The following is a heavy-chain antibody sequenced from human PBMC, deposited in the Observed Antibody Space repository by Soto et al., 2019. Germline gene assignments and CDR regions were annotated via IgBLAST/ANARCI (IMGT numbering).Heavy chain of an antibody. J-gene: IGHJ6*03. Sequence: SVKVSCKASGGTFSSYTISWVRQAPGQGLEWTGRIIPILGIANYAQKFQGRVTITADKSTSTAYMELSSLRSEDTAVYYCAREVLTGTTGDYYYYYMDVWGKGTTVTVSS. D-gene: IGHD1-20*01. CDR2: IIPILGIA. V-gene: IGHV1-69*04. CDR3: AREVLTGTTGDYYYYYMDV. CDR1: GGTFSSYT.